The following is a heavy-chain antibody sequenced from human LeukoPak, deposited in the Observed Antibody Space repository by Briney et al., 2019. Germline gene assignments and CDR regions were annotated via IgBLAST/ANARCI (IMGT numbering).Heavy chain of an antibody. CDR2: ISAYNGNT. CDR3: ARARGGWYYFDY. Sequence: ASGKVSCKASGYTFTIYGISWLRQAPGQGHERGGWISAYNGNTNYEQKLQGRVTMSTDTSTSTAYMELRSLRSDDTAVYYCARARGGWYYFDYWGQGTLVTVSS. V-gene: IGHV1-18*01. CDR1: GYTFTIYG. J-gene: IGHJ4*02. D-gene: IGHD6-19*01.